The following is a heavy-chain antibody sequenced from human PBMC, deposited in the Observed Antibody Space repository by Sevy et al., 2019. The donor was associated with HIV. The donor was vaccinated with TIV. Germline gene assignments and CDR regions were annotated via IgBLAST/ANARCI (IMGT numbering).Heavy chain of an antibody. D-gene: IGHD2-2*01. Sequence: SGTLSLTCTVSGGSISSGGYYWSWIRQHPGKGLEWIGYIYYSGSTYYNPSLKSRVTISVDTSKNQFSLKLSSVTAADTAVYYCARDEKRGRTIPYYYYYGMDVWGQGTTVTVSS. J-gene: IGHJ6*02. V-gene: IGHV4-31*03. CDR2: IYYSGST. CDR3: ARDEKRGRTIPYYYYYGMDV. CDR1: GGSISSGGYY.